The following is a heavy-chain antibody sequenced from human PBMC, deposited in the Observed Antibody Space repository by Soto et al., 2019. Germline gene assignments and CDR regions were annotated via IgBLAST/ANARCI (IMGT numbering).Heavy chain of an antibody. D-gene: IGHD6-19*01. CDR2: VHYSGNT. CDR3: AASRKGGWTCDY. V-gene: IGHV4-31*03. CDR1: GDSISSGAYY. J-gene: IGHJ4*02. Sequence: QVQLQESGPGLVTPSQTLSLSCTVSGDSISSGAYYWSWVRQFPGKGLEWIGYVHYSGNTFYTPSLKSRLSLSLDTSQPQFSLNLNSVTAADTAVYYCAASRKGGWTCDYWGQGTLVTVAS.